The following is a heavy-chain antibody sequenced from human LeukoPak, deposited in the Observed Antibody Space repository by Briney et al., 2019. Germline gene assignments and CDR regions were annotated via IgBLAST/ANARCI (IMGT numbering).Heavy chain of an antibody. CDR2: ISAYNGNT. CDR1: GYTFTSSG. V-gene: IGHV1-18*01. J-gene: IGHJ6*02. Sequence: ASVKVSCKASGYTFTSSGINWVRQAPGQGLEWMGWISAYNGNTNYAQKFQGRVTMTTDTSTSTVFMDLRSLRSDDTAVYYCANLDGMDVWGQGTTVTVSS. CDR3: ANLDGMDV.